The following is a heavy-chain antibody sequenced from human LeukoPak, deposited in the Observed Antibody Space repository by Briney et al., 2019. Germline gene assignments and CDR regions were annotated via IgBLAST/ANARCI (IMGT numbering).Heavy chain of an antibody. CDR2: ISYDGSNK. J-gene: IGHJ4*02. V-gene: IGHV3-30*03. CDR3: ARDAYSGYDLGY. Sequence: PGGSLRLSCAASGFTFSSYGMHWVRQAPGKGLEWVAVISYDGSNKYYADSVKGRFTISRDNSKNTLYLQMNSLRAEDTAVYYCARDAYSGYDLGYWGQGTLVTVSS. CDR1: GFTFSSYG. D-gene: IGHD5-12*01.